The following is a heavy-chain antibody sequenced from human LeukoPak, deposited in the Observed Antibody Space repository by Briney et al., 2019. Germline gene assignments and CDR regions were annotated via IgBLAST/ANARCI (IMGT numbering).Heavy chain of an antibody. J-gene: IGHJ3*02. D-gene: IGHD4-23*01. V-gene: IGHV4-34*01. CDR1: GGTFSGYY. Sequence: PSETLSLTCAVYGGTFSGYYWSWIRQPPGKRLEWVGESNDSGGTNYNPSLKSRVTISADKSKNQVSLKLTSVTAADTAVYYCARDPGVGGFDTWGQGTVVSVSS. CDR3: ARDPGVGGFDT. CDR2: SNDSGGT.